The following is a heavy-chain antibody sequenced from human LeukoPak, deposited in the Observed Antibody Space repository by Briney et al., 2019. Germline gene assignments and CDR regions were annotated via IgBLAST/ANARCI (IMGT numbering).Heavy chain of an antibody. CDR2: IQHSGST. CDR3: ATRPTPPYYYYYMDV. J-gene: IGHJ6*03. D-gene: IGHD4-23*01. CDR1: GVSVTSNSYY. Sequence: PSQTLSLTCTVSGVSVTSNSYYWSWIRQPPGKGLEWIGYIQHSGSTNYNPSLKSRVTISIDTSKNQFSLKLSSVTSADTAVYFCATRPTPPYYYYYMDVWGKGTTVTVSS. V-gene: IGHV4-61*01.